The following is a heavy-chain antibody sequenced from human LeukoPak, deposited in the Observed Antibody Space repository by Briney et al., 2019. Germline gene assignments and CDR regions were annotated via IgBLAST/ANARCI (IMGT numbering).Heavy chain of an antibody. Sequence: PGGSLRLSCAASGFTFSSYSMNWVRQAPGKGLEWISYISSSSSTIYYADSVKGRFTISRDNAKNSLYLQMSSLRADDTAVYYCARDSPGYWGQGTLVTVSS. CDR3: ARDSPGY. CDR2: ISSSSSTI. CDR1: GFTFSSYS. V-gene: IGHV3-48*04. J-gene: IGHJ4*02.